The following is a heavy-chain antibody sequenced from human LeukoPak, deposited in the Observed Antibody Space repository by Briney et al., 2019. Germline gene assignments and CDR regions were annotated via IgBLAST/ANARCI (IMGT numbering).Heavy chain of an antibody. D-gene: IGHD5-18*01. CDR1: GGSFSGYY. CDR3: ARVNRGIQLWFDFDY. V-gene: IGHV4-34*01. CDR2: INHSGST. Sequence: PSETLSLTCAVYGGSFSGYYWSWIRQPPGKGLEWIGEINHSGSTNYNSSLKSRVTISVDTSKNQFSLKLSSVTAADTAVYYCARVNRGIQLWFDFDYWGQGTLVTVSS. J-gene: IGHJ4*02.